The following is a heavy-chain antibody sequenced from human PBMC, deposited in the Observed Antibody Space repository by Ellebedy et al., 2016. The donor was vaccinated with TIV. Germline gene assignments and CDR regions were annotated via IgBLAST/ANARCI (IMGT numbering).Heavy chain of an antibody. CDR2: ISAYGRET. CDR3: ARGNWELPLL. J-gene: IGHJ4*02. CDR1: GFTFSNYD. V-gene: IGHV3-23*01. D-gene: IGHD1-26*01. Sequence: GESLKISCAASGFTFSNYDMSWVRQAPGKGLEWVSLISAYGRETYYTNSVKGRFTISRDDAKNTVYLQMNTLRAEDTAVYYCARGNWELPLLWGQGTLVTVSS.